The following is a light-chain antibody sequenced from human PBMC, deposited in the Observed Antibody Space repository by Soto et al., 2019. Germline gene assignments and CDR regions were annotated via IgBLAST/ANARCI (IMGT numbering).Light chain of an antibody. V-gene: IGKV3-11*01. Sequence: ILLTQSPATLSLSPGERATLSCRASQSVSSYLACYQQKPGQAPRLLIYDASNRATGIPARFSGGGSGTDFTLTIDNLEPEDFAIYYCQQRSNWPPITFGQGTRLEIK. CDR2: DAS. CDR3: QQRSNWPPIT. J-gene: IGKJ5*01. CDR1: QSVSSY.